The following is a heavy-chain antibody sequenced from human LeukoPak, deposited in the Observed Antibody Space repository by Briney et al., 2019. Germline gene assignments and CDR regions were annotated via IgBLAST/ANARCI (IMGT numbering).Heavy chain of an antibody. V-gene: IGHV3-23*01. Sequence: GGSLRLSCAASGFTFSSSAMSWVRQAPGKGLEWVSAISNNGGYTYYADSVQGRFAISRDNSKSTLCLQMNSLRAEDTAVYYCAREHYGDYGFDYWGQGTLVTVSS. CDR3: AREHYGDYGFDY. CDR2: ISNNGGYT. J-gene: IGHJ4*02. D-gene: IGHD4-17*01. CDR1: GFTFSSSA.